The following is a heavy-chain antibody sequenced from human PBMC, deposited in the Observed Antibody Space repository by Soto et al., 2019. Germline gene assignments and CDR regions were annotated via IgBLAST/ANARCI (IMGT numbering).Heavy chain of an antibody. V-gene: IGHV3-30*03. Sequence: GGSLRLSCAASGFTFSSYGMHWVRQAPGKGLEWVAVISYDGSNKYYADSVKGRFTISRDNSKNTLYLQMNSLRAEDTAVYYCARELQDIVVVPAAMNYYCGMDVWGQGTTVTVSS. J-gene: IGHJ6*02. CDR1: GFTFSSYG. D-gene: IGHD2-2*01. CDR2: ISYDGSNK. CDR3: ARELQDIVVVPAAMNYYCGMDV.